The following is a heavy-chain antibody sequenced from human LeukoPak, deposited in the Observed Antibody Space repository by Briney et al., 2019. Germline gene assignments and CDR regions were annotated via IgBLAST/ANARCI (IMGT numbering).Heavy chain of an antibody. Sequence: PGRSLRLSCAASGFTFSSYAMHWVRQAPGKGLEWVAVISYDGSNKYYADSVKGRFTISRDNSKNTLYLQMNSLRAEDTAVYYCARVAGSGSYLETHYFDYWGQGTLVTVSS. D-gene: IGHD1-26*01. CDR2: ISYDGSNK. CDR3: ARVAGSGSYLETHYFDY. V-gene: IGHV3-30-3*01. J-gene: IGHJ4*02. CDR1: GFTFSSYA.